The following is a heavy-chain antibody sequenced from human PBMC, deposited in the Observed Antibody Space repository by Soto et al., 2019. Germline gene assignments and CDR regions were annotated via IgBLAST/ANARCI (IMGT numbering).Heavy chain of an antibody. CDR3: TTDYGYKTYDDFWSGPRVARFDY. D-gene: IGHD3-3*01. J-gene: IGHJ4*02. V-gene: IGHV3-15*01. CDR1: GFTFSNAW. CDR2: IKSKTDGGTT. Sequence: TGGSLRLSCAAPGFTFSNAWMSWVRQAPGKGLEWVGRIKSKTDGGTTDYAAPVKGRFTISRDDSKNTLYLQMNSLKAEDTAVYYCTTDYGYKTYDDFWSGPRVARFDYWGQGSLVTVSS.